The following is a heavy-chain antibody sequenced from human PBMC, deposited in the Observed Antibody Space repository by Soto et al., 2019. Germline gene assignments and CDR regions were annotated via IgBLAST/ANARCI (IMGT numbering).Heavy chain of an antibody. Sequence: QVQLVESGGGVVQPGRSLRLSCAASGFTFSSYAMHWVRQAPGKGLEWVAVISYDGSNKYYADSVKGRFTISRDNAKNTLYLQMNSLRDEDTAVYYCARDDGGVVGATVGACGRDVWGQGTTVTVSS. V-gene: IGHV3-30-3*01. CDR2: ISYDGSNK. J-gene: IGHJ6*02. CDR1: GFTFSSYA. CDR3: ARDDGGVVGATVGACGRDV. D-gene: IGHD1-26*01.